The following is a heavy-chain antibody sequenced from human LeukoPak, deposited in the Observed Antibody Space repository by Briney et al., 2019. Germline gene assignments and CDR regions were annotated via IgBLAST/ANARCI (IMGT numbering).Heavy chain of an antibody. J-gene: IGHJ4*02. Sequence: GGSLRLSCAASGFTFSSYWMSWVRQAPGKGLEWVANIKQDGSEKYYVDSVKGRFTISRDNAKKSLSLQMNSLRAEDTAVYYCAEGTVAASVYWGQGTLVTVSS. CDR3: AEGTVAASVY. V-gene: IGHV3-7*01. CDR2: IKQDGSEK. CDR1: GFTFSSYW. D-gene: IGHD6-13*01.